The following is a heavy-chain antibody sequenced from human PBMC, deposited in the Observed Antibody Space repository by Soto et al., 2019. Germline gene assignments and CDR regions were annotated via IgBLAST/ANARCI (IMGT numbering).Heavy chain of an antibody. CDR2: ISYDGSNK. CDR1: GFIFSRYA. Sequence: VQLGESGGGVVQPGRSLRLSCAASGFIFSRYAMHWVRQAQGKGLEWVAVISYDGSNKYYADSAKGRFTISRDNSNNTLYLQMNSLRPEDTAAYYCAKERTITAVTGIAFDYWGRGTLVTVSS. D-gene: IGHD6-19*01. CDR3: AKERTITAVTGIAFDY. J-gene: IGHJ4*02. V-gene: IGHV3-30*04.